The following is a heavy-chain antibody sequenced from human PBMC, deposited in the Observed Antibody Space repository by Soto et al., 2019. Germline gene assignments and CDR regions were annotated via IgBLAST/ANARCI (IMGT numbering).Heavy chain of an antibody. CDR1: GGSFSSYA. V-gene: IGHV1-69*13. J-gene: IGHJ6*04. CDR2: IIPIFGTA. CDR3: ASTGATIEYSSCGMDV. D-gene: IGHD5-12*01. Sequence: SVKVSCKASGGSFSSYAISWVRHAPGQGLEWMGGIIPIFGTANYAQKFQGRVTITADESTSTAYMELSSLRSEDTAVYYCASTGATIEYSSCGMDVGGKGTRVTFP.